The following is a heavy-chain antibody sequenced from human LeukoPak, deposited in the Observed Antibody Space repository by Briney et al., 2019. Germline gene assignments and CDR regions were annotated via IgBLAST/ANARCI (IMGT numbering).Heavy chain of an antibody. CDR3: ARGRANYDSTGYYY. CDR1: GGSISSYY. Sequence: SETLSLTCTVSGGSISSYYWTWLRQPPGKGLEWIGYIYSSGSTKYNPSLKSRVTITIDTSKNQFSLKLSSVTAADTAVYYCARGRANYDSTGYYYWGQGILVTVSS. J-gene: IGHJ4*02. CDR2: IYSSGST. D-gene: IGHD3-22*01. V-gene: IGHV4-59*01.